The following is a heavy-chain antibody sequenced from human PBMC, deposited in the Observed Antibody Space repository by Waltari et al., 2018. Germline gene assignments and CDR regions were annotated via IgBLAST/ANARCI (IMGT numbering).Heavy chain of an antibody. Sequence: SGVRQSPQRGLEWVGQVRGDGKSTYNPSFASRVTISLDTSKNQFSLNLNFATAADTAMYYCARDRGRGLYLDTWGPGTPVTVSP. D-gene: IGHD1-26*01. J-gene: IGHJ4*02. CDR3: ARDRGRGLYLDT. CDR2: VRGDGKS. V-gene: IGHV4-4*02.